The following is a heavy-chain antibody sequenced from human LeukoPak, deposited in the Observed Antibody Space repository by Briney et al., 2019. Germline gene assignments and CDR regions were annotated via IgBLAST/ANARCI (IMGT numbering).Heavy chain of an antibody. CDR2: IYSGGST. CDR1: RVTVSSNY. Sequence: RGSLRLSCAPSRVTVSSNYMSCVSEAPRKGLGWVPVIYSGGSTYYADSVKGRFTISRDNSKNTLYLQMNSLRAEDTAVYYCARDPLKYYFDYWGQGTLVTVSS. V-gene: IGHV3-53*01. J-gene: IGHJ4*02. CDR3: ARDPLKYYFDY.